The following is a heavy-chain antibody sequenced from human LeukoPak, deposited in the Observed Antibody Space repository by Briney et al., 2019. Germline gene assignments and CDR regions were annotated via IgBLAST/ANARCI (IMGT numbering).Heavy chain of an antibody. CDR3: ARDGGTGEYDY. CDR1: GGSISSSSYY. D-gene: IGHD7-27*01. J-gene: IGHJ4*02. V-gene: IGHV4-39*02. CDR2: FYYSGST. Sequence: SETLSLTCTVSGGSISSSSYYWGWIRQPPGKGLAWIGSFYYSGSTYYNPSLKSRVTISVDTSKNQFSLKLSSVTAADTAVYYCARDGGTGEYDYWGQGTLVTVSS.